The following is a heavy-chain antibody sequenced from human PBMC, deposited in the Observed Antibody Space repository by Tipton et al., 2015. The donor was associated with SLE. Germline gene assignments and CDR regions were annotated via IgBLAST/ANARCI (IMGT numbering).Heavy chain of an antibody. CDR1: GYTFTSYG. CDR3: AGVAPLFLYNWFAP. D-gene: IGHD2/OR15-2a*01. J-gene: IGHJ5*02. CDR2: ISAYNGNT. V-gene: IGHV1-18*01. Sequence: QLVQSGAEVKKPGASVKVSCKASGYTFTSYGISWVRQAPGQGLEGMGWISAYNGNTNYAQKLQGRVTMTTDTSTSTAYMELRSLRSDDPAVYYWAGVAPLFLYNWFAPWGQGTLVTVPS.